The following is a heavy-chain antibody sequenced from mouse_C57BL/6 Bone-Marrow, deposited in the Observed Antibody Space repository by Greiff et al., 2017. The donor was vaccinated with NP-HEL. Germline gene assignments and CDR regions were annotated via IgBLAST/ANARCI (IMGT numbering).Heavy chain of an antibody. Sequence: VQLQQSGPELVKPGASVKLSCKASGYTFTSYDINWVKQRPGQGLEWIGWIYPRDGSTKYNEKFKGKATLTVDTSSSTAYMELHSLTSGDTAVYFGAREMVTTRYWYFDVWGTGTTVTVSS. D-gene: IGHD2-3*01. CDR1: GYTFTSYD. V-gene: IGHV1-85*01. J-gene: IGHJ1*03. CDR3: AREMVTTRYWYFDV. CDR2: IYPRDGST.